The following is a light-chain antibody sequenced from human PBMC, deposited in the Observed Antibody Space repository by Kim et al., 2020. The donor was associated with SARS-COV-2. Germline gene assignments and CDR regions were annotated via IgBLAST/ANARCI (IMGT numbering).Light chain of an antibody. V-gene: IGKV3-15*01. CDR3: QQYNNWPRT. Sequence: EIVMTQSPATLSVSPGDRATLSCRASQSVSSNLAWYQQKPGQAPRVLIYGASTRATGIPARFSGSGSGTEFTLTISSLQSEDFAVYYCQQYNNWPRTFGQGTKVDIK. CDR2: GAS. CDR1: QSVSSN. J-gene: IGKJ1*01.